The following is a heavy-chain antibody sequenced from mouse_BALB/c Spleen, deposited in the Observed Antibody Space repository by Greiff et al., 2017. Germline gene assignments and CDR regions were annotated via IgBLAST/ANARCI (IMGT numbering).Heavy chain of an antibody. CDR3: ALTGVAY. Sequence: DVQLVESGGGLVQPGGSRKLSCAASGFTFSSFGMHWVRQAPEKGLEWVAYISSGSSTIYYADTVKGRFTISRDNPKNTLFLQMTSLRSEDTAMYYCALTGVAYWGQGTLVTVSA. CDR2: ISSGSSTI. V-gene: IGHV5-17*02. CDR1: GFTFSSFG. J-gene: IGHJ3*01.